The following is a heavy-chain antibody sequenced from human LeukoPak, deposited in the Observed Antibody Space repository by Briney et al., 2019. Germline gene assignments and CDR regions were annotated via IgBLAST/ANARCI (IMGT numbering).Heavy chain of an antibody. V-gene: IGHV4-34*01. CDR1: GGSFSGYF. J-gene: IGHJ4*02. D-gene: IGHD1-26*01. Sequence: SETLSLTCAVYGGSFSGYFWTWIRQPPGKGLELIGEINHSGSTNYNPSLKSRVTISVDTSKNQFSLKLSSVTAADTAVYYCARRSVGSSHFDYWGQGTLVTVSS. CDR3: ARRSVGSSHFDY. CDR2: INHSGST.